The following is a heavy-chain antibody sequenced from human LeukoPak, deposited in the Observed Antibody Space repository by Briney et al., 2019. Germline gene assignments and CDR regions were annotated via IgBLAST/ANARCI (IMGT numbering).Heavy chain of an antibody. CDR2: ISWNSGSI. V-gene: IGHV3-9*01. D-gene: IGHD3-10*01. CDR1: GFTFDDYA. CDR3: AKDIGWWFGDKGEYFQH. J-gene: IGHJ1*01. Sequence: GRSLRLSCAASGFTFDDYAMHWVRQAPGKGLELVSGISWNSGSIGYADSVKGRFTISRDNAKNSLYLQMNSLRAEDTALYYCAKDIGWWFGDKGEYFQHWGQGTLVTVSS.